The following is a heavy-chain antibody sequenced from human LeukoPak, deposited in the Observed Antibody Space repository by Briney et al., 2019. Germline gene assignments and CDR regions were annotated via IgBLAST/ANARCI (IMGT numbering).Heavy chain of an antibody. CDR1: GYTFTSYG. Sequence: ASVKVSCKASGYTFTSYGISWVRQAPGQGLEWMGWISAYNGNTNYAQKLQGRVIMTTDTSTSTAYMELRSLRSDDTAVYYCAIGYSSDWANYYYGMDVWGQGTTVTVSS. D-gene: IGHD6-19*01. CDR3: AIGYSSDWANYYYGMDV. V-gene: IGHV1-18*01. CDR2: ISAYNGNT. J-gene: IGHJ6*02.